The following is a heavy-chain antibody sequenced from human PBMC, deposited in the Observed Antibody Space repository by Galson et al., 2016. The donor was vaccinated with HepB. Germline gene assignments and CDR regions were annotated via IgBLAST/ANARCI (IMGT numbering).Heavy chain of an antibody. CDR3: ARVSTLGGVIVMSYYYMDV. D-gene: IGHD3-16*02. V-gene: IGHV1-18*04. Sequence: SVKVSCKASGYTFSSHGISWVRQAPGQGLEWMGWISAYNGNINYAQKFQGRVRMTTDTTTSTAYMELRSLRSDDTAMYYCARVSTLGGVIVMSYYYMDVWGKGTTVTVSS. J-gene: IGHJ6*03. CDR2: ISAYNGNI. CDR1: GYTFSSHG.